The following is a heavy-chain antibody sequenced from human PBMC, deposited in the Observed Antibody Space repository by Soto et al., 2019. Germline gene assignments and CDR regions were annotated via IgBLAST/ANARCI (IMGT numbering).Heavy chain of an antibody. Sequence: ASVKVSCKASGYMLTSNYVHWVRQAPGQGVEWIGIINPDAYNTRFAQQFQGRVTLGRDTSTGTVYMELRSLKSDDTAVYFCARGGVSRSGWFDYNHGMDVWGQGTTVTVSS. V-gene: IGHV1-46*01. D-gene: IGHD6-13*01. CDR3: ARGGVSRSGWFDYNHGMDV. J-gene: IGHJ6*02. CDR1: GYMLTSNY. CDR2: INPDAYNT.